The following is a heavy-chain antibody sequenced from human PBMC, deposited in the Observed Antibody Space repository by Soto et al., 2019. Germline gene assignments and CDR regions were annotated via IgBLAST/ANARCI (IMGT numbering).Heavy chain of an antibody. Sequence: GGSLRLSWAASGLTFSIYAMSWVRQAPGKGLEWVSSISDTGGDSYYADSMDGRFTVSRDNSKNTLYLQINSLRAEDTDIYYCVRDLYRSATMPCLDHWGKGALGTFSS. J-gene: IGHJ4*02. D-gene: IGHD1-1*01. CDR1: GLTFSIYA. CDR3: VRDLYRSATMPCLDH. V-gene: IGHV3-23*01. CDR2: ISDTGGDS.